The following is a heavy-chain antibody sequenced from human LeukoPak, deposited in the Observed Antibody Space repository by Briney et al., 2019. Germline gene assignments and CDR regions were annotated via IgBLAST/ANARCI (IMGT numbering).Heavy chain of an antibody. D-gene: IGHD5-18*01. CDR2: ISYDGSNK. V-gene: IGHV3-30*18. CDR1: GFTFSSYG. Sequence: GGSLRLSCAASGFTFSSYGMQWVRQAPGKGLEWVAVISYDGSNKYYADSVKGRFTISRDNSKNTLYLQMNSLRAEDTAVYYCAKDRERGYSYGPIDYWGQGTLVTVSS. CDR3: AKDRERGYSYGPIDY. J-gene: IGHJ4*02.